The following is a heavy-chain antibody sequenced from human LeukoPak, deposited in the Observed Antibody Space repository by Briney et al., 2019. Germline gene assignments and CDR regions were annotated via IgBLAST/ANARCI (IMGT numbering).Heavy chain of an antibody. CDR3: AKDSYSKGDF. CDR1: GFTFSSYG. V-gene: IGHV3-30*18. J-gene: IGHJ4*02. D-gene: IGHD6-13*01. CDR2: ISYDGSNK. Sequence: GGSLRLSCAASGFTFSSYGMHWVRQAPGKGLEWVAVISYDGSNKYYADSVKGRFTISRDNAKNSLYLQMNSLRAEDTAVYYCAKDSYSKGDFWGQGVLVTVSS.